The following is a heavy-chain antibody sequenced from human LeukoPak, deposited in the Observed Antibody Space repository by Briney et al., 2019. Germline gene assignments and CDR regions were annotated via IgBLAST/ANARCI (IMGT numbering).Heavy chain of an antibody. D-gene: IGHD6-13*01. V-gene: IGHV6-1*01. J-gene: IGHJ5*02. CDR2: TYYRSKWYN. CDR1: GDSVSSNSAA. CDR3: ARAAAAGRNWFDP. Sequence: SQTLSLTCAISGDSVSSNSAAWNRIRQSPSRGLEWLGRTYYRSKWYNDYAVSVKSRITINPDTSKNQFSLQLNSVTPEDTAVYYCARAAAAGRNWFDPWGQGTLVTVSS.